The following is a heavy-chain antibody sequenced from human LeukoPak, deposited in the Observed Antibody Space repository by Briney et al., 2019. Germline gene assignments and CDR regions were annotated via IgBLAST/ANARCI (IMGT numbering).Heavy chain of an antibody. D-gene: IGHD6-13*01. J-gene: IGHJ2*01. V-gene: IGHV4-39*01. CDR3: ARTESIAAAGSGHFDL. CDR2: IYYSGST. Sequence: SETLSLTCTVSGASISSSSYYWGWIRQPPGKGLEWIGSIYYSGSTYYNPSLKSRVTISVDTSKNQFSLNLNSVTAADTAVYYCARTESIAAAGSGHFDLWGRGTLVTVSS. CDR1: GASISSSSYY.